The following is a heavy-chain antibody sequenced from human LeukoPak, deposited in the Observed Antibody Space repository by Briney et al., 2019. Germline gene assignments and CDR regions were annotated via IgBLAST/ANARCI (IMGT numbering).Heavy chain of an antibody. D-gene: IGHD2-2*01. V-gene: IGHV1-69*13. CDR2: IIPIFGTA. J-gene: IGHJ4*02. CDR1: GGTFSSYA. CDR3: ASRLYCSNTRCRNFPFAY. Sequence: GASVKVSCKASGGTFSSYAINWVRQAPGQGLEWMGGIIPIFGTANYAQKFQDRVTITADESTSTAYMELSSLRSEDTAINYCASRLYCSNTRCRNFPFAYWGQGTLVTVSS.